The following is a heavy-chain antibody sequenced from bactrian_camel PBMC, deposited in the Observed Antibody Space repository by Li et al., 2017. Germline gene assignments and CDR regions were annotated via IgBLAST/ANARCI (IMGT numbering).Heavy chain of an antibody. Sequence: HVQLVESGGGSVQAGGSLRLSCAAPGSTNSRNCMGWFRQGPGKEREGVSGLYTDADTTVYYDYYADSVKGRFSISRDNDKNMVYLQMNSLKPEDTGMYYCAARKGPYCNYRLDFTYFGQGTQVTVS. V-gene: IGHV3S6*01. CDR3: AARKGPYCNYRLDFTY. D-gene: IGHD1*01. CDR1: GSTNSRNC. CDR2: LYTDADTT. J-gene: IGHJ6*01.